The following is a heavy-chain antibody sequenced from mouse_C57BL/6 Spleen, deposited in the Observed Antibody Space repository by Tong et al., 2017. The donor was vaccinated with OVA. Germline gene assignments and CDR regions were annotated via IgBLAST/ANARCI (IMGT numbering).Heavy chain of an antibody. D-gene: IGHD1-3*01. CDR1: GFNIKNTY. CDR3: ARALKAMDY. Sequence: EVQLQESVAELVRPGASVKLSCTASGFNIKNTYMHWVKQSNGKSLEWIGVINPNYGTTSYNQKFKGKATLTVDQSSSTAYMQLNSLTSEDSAVYYCARALKAMDYWGQGTSVTVSS. CDR2: INPNYGTT. V-gene: IGHV1-39*01. J-gene: IGHJ4*01.